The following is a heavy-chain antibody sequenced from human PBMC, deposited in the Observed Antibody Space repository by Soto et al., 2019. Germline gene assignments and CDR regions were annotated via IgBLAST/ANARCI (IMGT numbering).Heavy chain of an antibody. J-gene: IGHJ4*02. V-gene: IGHV3-30*18. Sequence: QVQVVESGGGVVQPGRSLRLSCAASGFTFSSYGMHWVGQAPGKGLEWVAVISYDGSHKYYVDSVKGRFTISRDNSKNTLYLQMNSLRIEATAVYYCAKVGVAAPFDYWGQGTLVTVSP. D-gene: IGHD6-13*01. CDR2: ISYDGSHK. CDR3: AKVGVAAPFDY. CDR1: GFTFSSYG.